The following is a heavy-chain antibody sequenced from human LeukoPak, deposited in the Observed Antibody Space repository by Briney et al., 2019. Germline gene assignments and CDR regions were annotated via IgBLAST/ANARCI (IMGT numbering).Heavy chain of an antibody. V-gene: IGHV4-59*01. D-gene: IGHD1-26*01. CDR3: AREWELSRAFDI. CDR2: IYSSGST. J-gene: IGHJ3*02. Sequence: SETLSLTCTVSGGSISSYYWSWIRQPPGKGLEWIGYIYSSGSTNYNPSLKSRVTISVDTSKNQFSLKLSSVTAADTAVYYCAREWELSRAFDIWGQGTMVTVSS. CDR1: GGSISSYY.